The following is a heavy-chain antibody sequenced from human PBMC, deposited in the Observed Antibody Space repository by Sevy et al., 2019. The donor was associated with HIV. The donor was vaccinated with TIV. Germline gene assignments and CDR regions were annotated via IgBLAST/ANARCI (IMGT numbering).Heavy chain of an antibody. CDR3: ARDQEFFSTTTCYSGLDH. Sequence: ASVKVSCETSGYRFTDYYLHWVRQAPGQGLEWMGWINPNSDVTKSAKKFQDRVIMTKDKSISTVYMELRALTFDDSAVYCCARDQEFFSTTTCYSGLDHWGHGSLVTVSS. V-gene: IGHV1-2*02. J-gene: IGHJ4*01. D-gene: IGHD2-2*02. CDR2: INPNSDVT. CDR1: GYRFTDYY.